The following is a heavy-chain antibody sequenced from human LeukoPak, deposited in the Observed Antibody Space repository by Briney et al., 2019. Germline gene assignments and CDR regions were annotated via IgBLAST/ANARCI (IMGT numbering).Heavy chain of an antibody. J-gene: IGHJ6*02. V-gene: IGHV3-66*01. D-gene: IGHD5-18*01. CDR3: ARALATGLYSYGLAPNDYYYGMDV. Sequence: PGGSLRLSCAASGFAVSRNHMTWVRQAPGKGLEWVSVISNSGTTYYPDSVKGRLTISRDNSKNTVYLQMNSLRAEDTAVYYCARALATGLYSYGLAPNDYYYGMDVWGQGTTVTVSS. CDR2: ISNSGTT. CDR1: GFAVSRNH.